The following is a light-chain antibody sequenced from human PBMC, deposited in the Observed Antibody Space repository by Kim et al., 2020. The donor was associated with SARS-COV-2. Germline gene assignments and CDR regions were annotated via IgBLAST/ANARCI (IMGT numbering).Light chain of an antibody. Sequence: SSELTQPPSVSVAPGKTATIACGGDNIGTKSVHWYQQRPGQAPLLVIYYENYRPSGISERFSGSSSGNTATLTITRVEARDEADYFCQVWDTSSDHPVFG. V-gene: IGLV3-21*04. CDR1: NIGTKS. J-gene: IGLJ3*02. CDR2: YEN. CDR3: QVWDTSSDHPV.